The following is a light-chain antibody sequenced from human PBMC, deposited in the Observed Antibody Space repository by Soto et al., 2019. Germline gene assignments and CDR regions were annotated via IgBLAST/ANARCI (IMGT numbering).Light chain of an antibody. CDR1: DSDIGGYDH. Sequence: QSVLTQPASVSASPCQSIAISCTGTDSDIGGYDHVSWYQQHPGKAPKLLIYDVTNRPSGVSSRFSGSKAGRTASLTISGLQTEDEADYYCSSHTSSTALVFGTGTKVTV. CDR2: DVT. V-gene: IGLV2-14*03. J-gene: IGLJ1*01. CDR3: SSHTSSTALV.